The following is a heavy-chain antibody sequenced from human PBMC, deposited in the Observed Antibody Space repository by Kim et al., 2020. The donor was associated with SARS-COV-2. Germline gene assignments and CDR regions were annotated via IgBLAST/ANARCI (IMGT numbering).Heavy chain of an antibody. Sequence: GGSLRLSCAASGFTFSSSYMSWVRQAPGKGLEWVAAIYSGGITNYSDSVMGRCTISTDNFKNKAHLQMISLIAEDTAPYYCSTEGRARSSCHDYCGQGT. CDR3: STEGRARSSCHDY. J-gene: IGHJ4*02. V-gene: IGHV3-66*01. CDR1: GFTFSSSY. D-gene: IGHD2-15*01. CDR2: IYSGGIT.